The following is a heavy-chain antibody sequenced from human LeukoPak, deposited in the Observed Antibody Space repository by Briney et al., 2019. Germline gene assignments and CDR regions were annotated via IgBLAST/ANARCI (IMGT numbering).Heavy chain of an antibody. CDR1: GGSISSGGYS. D-gene: IGHD3-3*01. Sequence: SQTLSLTCAVSGGSISSGGYSWSWIRQPPGKGLEWIGYIYHSGSTYYNPSLKSRVTISVDRSKNQFSLKLSSVTAADTAVYYCARVTKNFWSGYRFFHPDYWGQGTLVTVSS. CDR3: ARVTKNFWSGYRFFHPDY. V-gene: IGHV4-30-2*01. CDR2: IYHSGST. J-gene: IGHJ4*02.